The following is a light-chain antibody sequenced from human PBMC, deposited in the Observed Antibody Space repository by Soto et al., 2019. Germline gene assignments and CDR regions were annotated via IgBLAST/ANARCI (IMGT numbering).Light chain of an antibody. CDR2: EAS. J-gene: IGLJ2*01. CDR1: SSDVGSYNL. CDR3: YSYAGSNTLV. Sequence: QSVLTQPASVSGSPGQSITISCTGTSSDVGSYNLVSWYQQHPGKAPKLIIYEASKRPSGVSNRFSASKSGNTASLTISGLQAEDEADYYCYSYAGSNTLVFGGGTKLTVL. V-gene: IGLV2-23*01.